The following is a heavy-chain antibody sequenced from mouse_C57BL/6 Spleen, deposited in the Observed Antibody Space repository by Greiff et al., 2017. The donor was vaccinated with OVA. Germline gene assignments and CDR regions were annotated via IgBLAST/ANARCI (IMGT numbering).Heavy chain of an antibody. V-gene: IGHV5-4*01. Sequence: EVQGVESGGGLVKPGGSLKLSCAASGFTFSSYAMSWVRQTPEKRLEWVATISDGGSYTYYPDNVKGRFTISRDNAKNNLYLQMSHLKSEDTAMYYCARVPGGFDYWGQGTTLTVSS. CDR2: ISDGGSYT. J-gene: IGHJ2*01. CDR1: GFTFSSYA. CDR3: ARVPGGFDY. D-gene: IGHD1-1*02.